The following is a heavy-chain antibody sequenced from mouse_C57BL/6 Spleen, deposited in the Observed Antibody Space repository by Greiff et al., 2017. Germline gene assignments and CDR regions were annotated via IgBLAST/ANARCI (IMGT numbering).Heavy chain of an antibody. CDR1: GYSITSGYY. V-gene: IGHV3-6*01. CDR2: ISYDGSN. Sequence: VQLKESGPGLVKPSQSLSLTCSVTGYSITSGYYWNWIRQFPGNKLEWMGYISYDGSNNYNPSLKNRISITRDTSKNQFFLKLNSVTTEDTATYYCARGAFITTEGYAMDYWGQGTSVTVSS. CDR3: ARGAFITTEGYAMDY. D-gene: IGHD1-1*01. J-gene: IGHJ4*01.